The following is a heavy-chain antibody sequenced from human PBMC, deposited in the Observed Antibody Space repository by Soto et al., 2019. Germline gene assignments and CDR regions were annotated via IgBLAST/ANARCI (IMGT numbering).Heavy chain of an antibody. D-gene: IGHD5-18*01. J-gene: IGHJ4*02. Sequence: SLRLSCAASGFTFSSYGMHWVRQAPGKGLEWVAVIWYDGSNKYYADSVKGRFTISRDNSKNTLYLQMNSLRAEDTAVYYCAREWSGYSYDQEGFRYWGQGTLVTVSS. CDR3: AREWSGYSYDQEGFRY. CDR2: IWYDGSNK. CDR1: GFTFSSYG. V-gene: IGHV3-33*01.